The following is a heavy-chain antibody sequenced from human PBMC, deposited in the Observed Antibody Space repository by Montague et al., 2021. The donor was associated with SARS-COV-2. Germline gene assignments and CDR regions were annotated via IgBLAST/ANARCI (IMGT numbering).Heavy chain of an antibody. CDR3: ARRDQYGSGTNGLLQF. Sequence: LSLTCTVSGASISSSENSWGWVRQAPGKGLEWLAVISYDGFDKYYADSVRGRFTVSRDNPRNTLYLQMNSLTTEDTAVFYCARRDQYGSGTNGLLQFWGQGILVTVSS. CDR1: GASISSSE. CDR2: ISYDGFDK. V-gene: IGHV3-30*04. D-gene: IGHD3-10*01. J-gene: IGHJ4*02.